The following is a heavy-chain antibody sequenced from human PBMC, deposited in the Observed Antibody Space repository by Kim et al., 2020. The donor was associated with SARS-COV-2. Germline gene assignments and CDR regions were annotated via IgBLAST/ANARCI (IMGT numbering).Heavy chain of an antibody. V-gene: IGHV4-4*01. J-gene: IGHJ4*01. CDR3: AISHYDSLTCYHCFD. D-gene: IGHD3-9*01. CDR2: IYHSGST. CDR1: GGSSSSSNW. Sequence: SETLSLTCAVSGGSSSSSNWGSWVRQPPGKWLEWIGEIYHSGSTNYNPTLKSRVTISVDMSKNQFSLKLSIVTAADTAVYWWAISHYDSLTCYHCFD.